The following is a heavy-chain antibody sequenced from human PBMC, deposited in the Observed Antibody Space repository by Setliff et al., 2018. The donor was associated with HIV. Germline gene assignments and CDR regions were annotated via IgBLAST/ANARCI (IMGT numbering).Heavy chain of an antibody. CDR3: ARSIYGSRTYPLDS. V-gene: IGHV4-4*07. CDR2: IYYNGWT. D-gene: IGHD3-10*01. J-gene: IGHJ5*01. CDR1: GGSINTYY. Sequence: SETLSLTCTVSGGSINTYYWSWIRQPAGKGLEWIGRIYYNGWTDYNPSLKSRLTMSVDTSNNLFSLGLTSVTAADAAVYYCARSIYGSRTYPLDSWGQGTRVTVSS.